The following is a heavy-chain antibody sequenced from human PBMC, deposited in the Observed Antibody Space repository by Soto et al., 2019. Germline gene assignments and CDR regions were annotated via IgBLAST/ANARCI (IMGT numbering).Heavy chain of an antibody. CDR2: IYYSGST. V-gene: IGHV4-59*01. J-gene: IGHJ5*02. D-gene: IGHD1-1*01. CDR1: GGSISSYY. Sequence: PSETLSLTCTVSGGSISSYYWSWIRQPPGKGLEWIGYIYYSGSTNYNPYLKSRVTISVDTSKNQFSLKLSSVTAADTAVYYCARVRYKNWFDTWGQGTLVTVSS. CDR3: ARVRYKNWFDT.